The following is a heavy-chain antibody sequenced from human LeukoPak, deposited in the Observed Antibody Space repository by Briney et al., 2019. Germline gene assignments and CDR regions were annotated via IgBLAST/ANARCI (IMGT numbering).Heavy chain of an antibody. CDR1: GFTFASYA. J-gene: IGHJ4*02. CDR2: ISWNSGSI. V-gene: IGHV3-9*01. D-gene: IGHD1-26*01. CDR3: AKDGSLDTFDY. Sequence: GGSLRLSCAASGFTFASYAMAWVRQAPGKGLEWVSGISWNSGSIGYADSVKGRFTISRDNAKNSLYLQMNSLRAEDTALYYCAKDGSLDTFDYWGQGTPVTVSS.